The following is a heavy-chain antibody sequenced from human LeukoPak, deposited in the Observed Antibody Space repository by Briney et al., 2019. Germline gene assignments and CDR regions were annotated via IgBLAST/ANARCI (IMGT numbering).Heavy chain of an antibody. D-gene: IGHD3-10*01. CDR1: GYTFTGYY. J-gene: IGHJ4*02. CDR2: INPNSGGT. Sequence: GASVKVSCKASGYTFTGYYMHWVRQAPGQGLEWMGWINPNSGGTNYAQKFQGRVTMTRDTSISTAYTELSRLRSDDTAVYYCARDRSGFYGSGSHPKNNFDYWGQGTLVTVSS. CDR3: ARDRSGFYGSGSHPKNNFDY. V-gene: IGHV1-2*02.